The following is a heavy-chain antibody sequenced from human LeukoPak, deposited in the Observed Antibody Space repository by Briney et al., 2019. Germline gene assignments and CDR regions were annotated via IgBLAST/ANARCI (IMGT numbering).Heavy chain of an antibody. CDR2: INPNSGGT. CDR3: ARGFDGGYSRTPFDP. Sequence: ASVKVSCKASGYTFTGYYMRWVRQAPGQGLEWMGWINPNSGGTNYAQKLQGWVTMTRDTSISTAYMELSRLRSDDTAVYYCARGFDGGYSRTPFDPWGQGTLVTVSS. D-gene: IGHD5-18*01. J-gene: IGHJ5*02. V-gene: IGHV1-2*04. CDR1: GYTFTGYY.